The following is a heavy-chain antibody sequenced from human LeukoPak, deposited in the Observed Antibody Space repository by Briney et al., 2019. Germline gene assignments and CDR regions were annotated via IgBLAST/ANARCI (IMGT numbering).Heavy chain of an antibody. CDR3: ARGGGYYDSRGYIDY. Sequence: ASVKVSCKASGYTLTSYYMHWVRPAPGQGLEWMGITKPSGGSTSYAQKFRGRVTMTRDMSTSTVYMELSSLRSEDTAVYYCARGGGYYDSRGYIDYWGGGTMVAVSS. J-gene: IGHJ4*02. D-gene: IGHD3-22*01. CDR2: TKPSGGST. CDR1: GYTLTSYY. V-gene: IGHV1-46*01.